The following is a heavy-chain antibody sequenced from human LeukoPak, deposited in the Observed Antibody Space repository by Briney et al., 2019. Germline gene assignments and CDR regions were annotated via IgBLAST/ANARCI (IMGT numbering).Heavy chain of an antibody. V-gene: IGHV1-2*02. D-gene: IGHD3-22*01. J-gene: IGHJ4*02. Sequence: ASVTVSCKASGYTFTGYYMHWVRQAPGPGLEWMGWINANSGGTNYAQKFQGRVTMTRDTSTSTAYMELSRLRSDDTAVYYCARESSMIVVSYWGQGTLVTVSS. CDR3: ARESSMIVVSY. CDR1: GYTFTGYY. CDR2: INANSGGT.